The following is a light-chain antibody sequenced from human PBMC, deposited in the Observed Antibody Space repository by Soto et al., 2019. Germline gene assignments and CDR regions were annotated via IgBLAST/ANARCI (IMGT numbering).Light chain of an antibody. CDR3: QQYYSPPPT. CDR1: QSVLYSSNNNNY. CDR2: WAS. V-gene: IGKV4-1*01. Sequence: DIVMTQSPDSLAVSLGGRATINCKSSQSVLYSSNNNNYLAWYQQKPGQPPKLLIYWASTRESGVPDRFSGSGSGTDFTLTISSLKAEDVAVYYCQQYYSPPPTFGQGTEVEIK. J-gene: IGKJ1*01.